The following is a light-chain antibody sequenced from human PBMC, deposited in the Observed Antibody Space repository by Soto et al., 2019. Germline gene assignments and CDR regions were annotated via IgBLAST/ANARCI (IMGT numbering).Light chain of an antibody. V-gene: IGLV2-23*01. CDR3: CSYAVGSTLV. Sequence: QSALTQPASVSGSPGQSITISCTGTSSDVGSYNLVSWHQQHPGKAPKLMIYEASKRPSGVSHRFSGSKSGNTASLTISGLQAEDEADYYCCSYAVGSTLVFGGGTKLTVL. J-gene: IGLJ2*01. CDR2: EAS. CDR1: SSDVGSYNL.